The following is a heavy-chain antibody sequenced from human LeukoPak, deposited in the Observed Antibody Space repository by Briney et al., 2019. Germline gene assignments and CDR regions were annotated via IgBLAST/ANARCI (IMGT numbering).Heavy chain of an antibody. V-gene: IGHV3-30*02. CDR1: GFTFSSYG. CDR3: ARVSLSSGCLSN. CDR2: IRYDGSSE. D-gene: IGHD6-19*01. Sequence: GGSLRLSCAASGFTFSSYGMHWVRQAPGKGLEWVAFIRYDGSSEYYADSVKGRFTISRDNAKNTLFLQMNGLRAEDTAVYYCARVSLSSGCLSNWGQGTLVTVSS. J-gene: IGHJ4*02.